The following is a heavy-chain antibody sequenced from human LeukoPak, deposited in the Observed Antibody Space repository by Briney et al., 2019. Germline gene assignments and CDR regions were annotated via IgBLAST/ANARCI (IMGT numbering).Heavy chain of an antibody. CDR3: ARTRGMVRGSMDV. D-gene: IGHD3-10*01. CDR2: INPNSGGT. Sequence: ASVKVSCKASGYTFTGYYMHWVRQAPGQGLEWIGWINPNSGGTNYAQKFQGRVTMTRDTSTSTVYMELSSLRSEDTAVYYCARTRGMVRGSMDVWGKGTTVTISS. V-gene: IGHV1-2*02. CDR1: GYTFTGYY. J-gene: IGHJ6*03.